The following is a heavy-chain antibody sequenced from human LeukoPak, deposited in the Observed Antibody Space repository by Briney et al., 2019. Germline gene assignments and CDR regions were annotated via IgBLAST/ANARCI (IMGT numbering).Heavy chain of an antibody. CDR1: GFTFSSYW. CDR3: ARNRFRLDY. CDR2: IKEEGSEK. Sequence: GGSLRLACAAPGFTFSSYWMSWVRQAPGKGLECVANIKEEGSEKYYVDSVQGRFTISRDNAKNSLYLQMISLSAEDTAVYYCARNRFRLDYWGQGTLVTVSS. V-gene: IGHV3-7*05. D-gene: IGHD3-16*02. J-gene: IGHJ4*02.